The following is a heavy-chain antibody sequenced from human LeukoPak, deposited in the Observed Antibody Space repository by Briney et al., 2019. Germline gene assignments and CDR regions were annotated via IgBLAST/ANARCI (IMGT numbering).Heavy chain of an antibody. V-gene: IGHV3-13*04. J-gene: IGHJ2*01. CDR2: ISTAADT. CDR3: VRATSGFDL. CDR1: GFTFSSYD. Sequence: GGSLRLSCAVSGFTFSSYDMHWVRQGTGKRLEWVSAISTAADTYYPGSVKGRFTISRENGNDSLYLQMNSLRAGDTAVYYCVRATSGFDLWGRGTLVTVSS. D-gene: IGHD1-26*01.